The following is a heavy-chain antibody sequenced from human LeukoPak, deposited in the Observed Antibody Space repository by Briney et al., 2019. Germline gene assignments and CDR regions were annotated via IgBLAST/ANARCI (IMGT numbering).Heavy chain of an antibody. CDR3: AREGELSYYYYYGMDV. CDR1: GFTFSSYA. V-gene: IGHV3-30*04. CDR2: ISYDGSNK. J-gene: IGHJ6*02. D-gene: IGHD3-16*02. Sequence: PGGSLRLSCAASGFTFSSYAMHWVRQAPGKGLEWVAVISYDGSNKYYADSVKGRFTISRDNSKNTLYLQMNSLRAEDTAVYYCAREGELSYYYYYGMDVWCQGTTVTVSS.